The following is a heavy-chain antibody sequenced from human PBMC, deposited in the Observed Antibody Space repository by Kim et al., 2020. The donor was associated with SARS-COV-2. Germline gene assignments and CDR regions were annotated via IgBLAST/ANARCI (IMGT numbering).Heavy chain of an antibody. Sequence: SETMSLSCAVIGGSFSGYFSSWIRQSPGKGLEWIGDVTHFGGTNFNPSLQSRVTMSVDTSKNEFSLNLSSVTAADTAVYYCARQKKRVTAGWGYGSGTSSTSFDSWGQGTLVTVSS. CDR1: GGSFSGYF. J-gene: IGHJ4*02. D-gene: IGHD3-10*01. CDR3: ARQKKRVTAGWGYGSGTSSTSFDS. V-gene: IGHV4-34*01. CDR2: VTHFGGT.